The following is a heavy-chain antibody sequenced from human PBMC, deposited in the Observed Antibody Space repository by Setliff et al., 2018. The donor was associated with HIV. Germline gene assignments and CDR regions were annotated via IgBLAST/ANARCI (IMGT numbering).Heavy chain of an antibody. J-gene: IGHJ4*02. CDR2: ISGRGSST. CDR3: AKGASFDPRRPHFCYFDY. CDR1: EFTFSVYA. D-gene: IGHD3-16*01. Sequence: PGGSLRLSCAASEFTFSVYAMSWLRQVPGKGLEWISGISGRGSSTYYADSVKGRFTISRDNSKNTLYLQMNRLRADDPAIYYCAKGASFDPRRPHFCYFDYWGQGALVTVSS. V-gene: IGHV3-23*01.